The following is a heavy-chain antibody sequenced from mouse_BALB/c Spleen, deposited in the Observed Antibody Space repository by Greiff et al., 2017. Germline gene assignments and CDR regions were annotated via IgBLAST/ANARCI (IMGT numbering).Heavy chain of an antibody. CDR3: ATYDAMDY. Sequence: QVQLRQSGAELMKPGASVKISCKATGYTFSSYWIEWVKQRPGHGLEWIGEILPGSGSTNYNAKFKGKATFTADTSSNTAYMQLSSLTSEDSAVYDCATYDAMDYWGQGTSVTVSS. CDR2: ILPGSGST. CDR1: GYTFSSYW. V-gene: IGHV1-9*01. J-gene: IGHJ4*01.